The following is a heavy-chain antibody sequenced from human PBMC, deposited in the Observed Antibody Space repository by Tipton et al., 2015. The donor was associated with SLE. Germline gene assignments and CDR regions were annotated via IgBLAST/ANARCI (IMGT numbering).Heavy chain of an antibody. Sequence: TLSLTCTVSGGSISSGDYYWSWIRQPPGKGLEWIGYIYYSGSTYYNPSLKSRVTISVDTSKNQFSLKLSSVTAADTAVYYCARDGGVGAYDAFDIWGQGTMVTVSS. CDR2: IYYSGST. CDR1: GGSISSGDYY. V-gene: IGHV4-30-4*01. J-gene: IGHJ3*02. CDR3: ARDGGVGAYDAFDI. D-gene: IGHD1-26*01.